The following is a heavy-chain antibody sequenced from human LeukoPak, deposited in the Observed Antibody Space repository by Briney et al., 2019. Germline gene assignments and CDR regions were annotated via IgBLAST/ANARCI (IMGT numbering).Heavy chain of an antibody. CDR3: ARQHYYGSGSYENWFDP. Sequence: SAKVSCKASGGTFSSYAISWVRQAPGQGLEWMGGIIPIFGTANYAQKFQGRVTITTDESTSTAYMELSSLRSEDTAVYYCARQHYYGSGSYENWFDPWGQGTLVTVSS. J-gene: IGHJ5*02. V-gene: IGHV1-69*05. CDR2: IIPIFGTA. D-gene: IGHD3-10*01. CDR1: GGTFSSYA.